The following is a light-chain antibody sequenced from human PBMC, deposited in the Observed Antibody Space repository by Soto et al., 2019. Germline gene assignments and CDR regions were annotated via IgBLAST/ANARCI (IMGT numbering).Light chain of an antibody. CDR1: SSDIGDYDY. CDR2: EVN. Sequence: QSALTQPASLSGSPGQSITISCTGTSSDIGDYDYVSWLQQHPGTAPKLMISEVNNRPSGVSNRFSGSKSGNTAYLTISGLQVEDEADYFCFSFKTTSTQVFGTGTKLTVL. V-gene: IGLV2-14*01. CDR3: FSFKTTSTQV. J-gene: IGLJ1*01.